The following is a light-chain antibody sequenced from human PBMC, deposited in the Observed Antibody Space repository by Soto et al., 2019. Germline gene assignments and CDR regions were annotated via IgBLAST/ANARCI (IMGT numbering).Light chain of an antibody. V-gene: IGLV2-14*01. Sequence: QSVLTQPASVSGSPGQSITISCTGTSRDVGGYNYVSWYQQQPGKAPKLMIYEVSNRPSGVSNRFSGSKSGNTASLPISGLQAEDEADYYCSSYTSSSTVVFGGGTKLTVL. CDR1: SRDVGGYNY. CDR3: SSYTSSSTVV. J-gene: IGLJ2*01. CDR2: EVS.